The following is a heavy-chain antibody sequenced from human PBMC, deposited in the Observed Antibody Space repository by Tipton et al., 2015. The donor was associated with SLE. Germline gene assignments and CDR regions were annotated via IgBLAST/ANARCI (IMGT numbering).Heavy chain of an antibody. Sequence: SLRLSCAASGFTFSTYWMHWVRQAPGKGLVWVSRINSDGSSTSYADSVKGRFTISRDNAKNTVYLQMNSLRSEDTAVYYCTRESHRMGATIESWGQGALVTVSS. J-gene: IGHJ4*02. CDR3: TRESHRMGATIES. CDR2: INSDGSST. D-gene: IGHD1-26*01. V-gene: IGHV3-74*01. CDR1: GFTFSTYW.